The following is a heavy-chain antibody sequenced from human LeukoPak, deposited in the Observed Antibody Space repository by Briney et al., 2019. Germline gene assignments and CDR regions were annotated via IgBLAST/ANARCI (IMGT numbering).Heavy chain of an antibody. CDR3: AKHSSSWYPLDVFDI. CDR1: GFTFSSYA. J-gene: IGHJ3*02. CDR2: ISGSGGST. D-gene: IGHD6-13*01. V-gene: IGHV3-23*01. Sequence: GGSLRLSCAASGFTFSSYAMSWVRQAPRKGLEWASVISGSGGSTYYADSVKGRFTISRDNSKNTLYLQMNSLRAEDTAVYYCAKHSSSWYPLDVFDIWGQGTMVTVSS.